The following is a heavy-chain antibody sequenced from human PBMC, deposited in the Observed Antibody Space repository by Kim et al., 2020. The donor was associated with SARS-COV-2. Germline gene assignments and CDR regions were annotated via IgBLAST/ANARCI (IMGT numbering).Heavy chain of an antibody. CDR1: GFTFSGST. V-gene: IGHV3-73*01. CDR3: TRVNQTAGGWYDAFDI. J-gene: IGHJ3*02. Sequence: GGSLRLSCAASGFTFSGSTMHWVRQASGKGLEWVGRIRSKANNYATAYAASVKNRFTISRDDSKSTAYLQMNSLKTEDTAVYYCTRVNQTAGGWYDAFDIWGQGTKVTVSS. D-gene: IGHD6-19*01. CDR2: IRSKANNYAT.